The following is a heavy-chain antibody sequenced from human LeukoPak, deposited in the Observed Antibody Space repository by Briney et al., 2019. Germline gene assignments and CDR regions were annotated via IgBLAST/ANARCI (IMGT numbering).Heavy chain of an antibody. CDR2: INPNSGGT. Sequence: ASVKVSCKASGYTFTGYYMHWVRQAPGQGLEWMGWINPNSGGTNYAQKFQGRVTMTRDTSISTAYMELSRLRSDDTAVYYRARCYGYYGSGSPSDYFDYWGQGTLVTVSS. V-gene: IGHV1-2*02. D-gene: IGHD3-10*01. CDR1: GYTFTGYY. CDR3: ARCYGYYGSGSPSDYFDY. J-gene: IGHJ4*02.